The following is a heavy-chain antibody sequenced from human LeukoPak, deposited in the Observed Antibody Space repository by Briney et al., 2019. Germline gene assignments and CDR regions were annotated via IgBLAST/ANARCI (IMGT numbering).Heavy chain of an antibody. CDR3: ARDMSWFDP. Sequence: ASVKVSCKASGYTFTGYYIHWVRQAPGQGLDWMGWINPNSGGTNYAQKFQGRVTMTRDTSINTAYMELSRLRSDDTAVYYCARDMSWFDPWGQRTLVTVSS. CDR2: INPNSGGT. CDR1: GYTFTGYY. V-gene: IGHV1-2*02. D-gene: IGHD3-16*01. J-gene: IGHJ5*02.